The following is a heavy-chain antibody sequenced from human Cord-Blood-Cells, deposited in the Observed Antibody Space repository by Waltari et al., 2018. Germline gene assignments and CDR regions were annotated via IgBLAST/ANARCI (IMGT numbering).Heavy chain of an antibody. J-gene: IGHJ1*01. CDR2: INQSGST. CDR1: GGSFSGYY. D-gene: IGHD6-13*01. V-gene: IGHV4-34*01. Sequence: QVQLQQWGAGLLKPSETMSLTCAVYGGSFSGYYWRWIRQPPGKGLEWIGEINQSGSTNDNPSLKSRFTISVDTSKNQFSLKLSSVTAADTAVYYCASQGRSAAAGTEYFQHWGQGTLVTVSS. CDR3: ASQGRSAAAGTEYFQH.